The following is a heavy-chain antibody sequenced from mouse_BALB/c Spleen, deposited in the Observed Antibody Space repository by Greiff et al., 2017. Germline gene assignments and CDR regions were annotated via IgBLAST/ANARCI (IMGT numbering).Heavy chain of an antibody. Sequence: DVKLVESGGGLVKPGGSLKLSCAASGFTFSSYAMSWVRQTPEKRLEWVATISSGGSYTYYPDSVKGRFTISRDNAKNTLYLQMSSLRSEDTAMYYCARKYGNPYYFDYWGQGTTLTVSS. CDR1: GFTFSSYA. CDR3: ARKYGNPYYFDY. CDR2: ISSGGSYT. J-gene: IGHJ2*01. V-gene: IGHV5-9-3*01. D-gene: IGHD2-10*02.